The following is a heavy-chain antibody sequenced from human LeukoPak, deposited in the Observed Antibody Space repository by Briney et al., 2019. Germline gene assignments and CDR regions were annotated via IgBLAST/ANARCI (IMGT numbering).Heavy chain of an antibody. CDR2: IIPIFGTA. CDR3: ARGATWELYY. D-gene: IGHD1-26*01. CDR1: GGTFSSYA. J-gene: IGHJ4*02. Sequence: ASVKVSCKASGGTFSSYAISWVRQAPGQGLGWMGGIIPIFGTANYAQKFQGRVTITTDESTSTAYMELSSLRSEDTAVYYCARGATWELYYWGQGTLVTVSS. V-gene: IGHV1-69*05.